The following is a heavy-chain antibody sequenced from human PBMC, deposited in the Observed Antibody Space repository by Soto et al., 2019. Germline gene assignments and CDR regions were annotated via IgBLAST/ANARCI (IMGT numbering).Heavy chain of an antibody. D-gene: IGHD5-12*01. V-gene: IGHV1-69*12. J-gene: IGHJ6*02. CDR1: GGTFSSYA. CDR2: IIPIFGTA. CDR3: ASSVAKYYYYGMDV. Sequence: QVQLVQSGADVEKPGSSGKVSCKASGGTFSSYAISWVRQAPGQGLEWMGGIIPIFGTANYAQKFQGRVTITADESTSTASMELSSLRSEDTAVYYCASSVAKYYYYGMDVWGQGTTVTVSS.